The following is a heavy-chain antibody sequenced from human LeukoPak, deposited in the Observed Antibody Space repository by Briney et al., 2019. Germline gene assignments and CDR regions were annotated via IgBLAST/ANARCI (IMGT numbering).Heavy chain of an antibody. CDR1: GFTFSSYA. D-gene: IGHD2-2*02. CDR3: AKGRYCSSTSCYSWADQTGTPDY. CDR2: LSGSGGST. Sequence: PGGSLRLSCAASGFTFSSYAMSWVRQAPGKGLEWVSALSGSGGSTFYADSVKGRFTISRDNSNNTLYLQMNSLRAEDTAVYYCAKGRYCSSTSCYSWADQTGTPDYWGQGTLVTVSS. J-gene: IGHJ4*02. V-gene: IGHV3-23*01.